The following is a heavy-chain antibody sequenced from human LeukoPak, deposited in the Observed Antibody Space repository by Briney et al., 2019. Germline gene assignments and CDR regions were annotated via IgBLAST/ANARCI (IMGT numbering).Heavy chain of an antibody. D-gene: IGHD6-19*01. J-gene: IGHJ4*02. V-gene: IGHV4-34*01. CDR3: ARLARGYSSAWYEF. CDR1: GGSFSGYC. CDR2: INHSGST. Sequence: SETLSLTCAVYGGSFSGYCWSWIRQPPGKGLEWIGEINHSGSTNYNPSLKSRVTISVDTSKNQFSLKLSSVTAADTAVYYCARLARGYSSAWYEFGGQGTLVTVSS.